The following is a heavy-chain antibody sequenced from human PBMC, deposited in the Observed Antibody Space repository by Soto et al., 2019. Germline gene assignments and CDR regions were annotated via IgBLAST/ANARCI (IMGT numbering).Heavy chain of an antibody. CDR2: IRSKSNNYAT. J-gene: IGHJ4*02. Sequence: GGSLRLSCAASGFTFSSSAMHWVRQASGKGLEWVGRIRSKSNNYATEYHASVKGRFTISRDDSKNTAYLQMNSLKTEDTAFYYCTRHLVDFWGQGTLVTVSS. V-gene: IGHV3-73*01. CDR3: TRHLVDF. CDR1: GFTFSSSA.